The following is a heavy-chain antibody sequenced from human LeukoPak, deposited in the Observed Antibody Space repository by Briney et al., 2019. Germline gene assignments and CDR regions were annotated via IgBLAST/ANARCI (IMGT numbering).Heavy chain of an antibody. Sequence: GGSLRLSCAASGFTFSDYYMSWIRQAPGKGLEWVSYISSSGSTIYYTDSVKGRFTISRNNAKNSLYLQMNSLRAEDTAVYYCARDRHQLLFNPLDYWGQGTLVTVSS. V-gene: IGHV3-11*04. CDR3: ARDRHQLLFNPLDY. CDR1: GFTFSDYY. D-gene: IGHD2-2*01. J-gene: IGHJ4*02. CDR2: ISSSGSTI.